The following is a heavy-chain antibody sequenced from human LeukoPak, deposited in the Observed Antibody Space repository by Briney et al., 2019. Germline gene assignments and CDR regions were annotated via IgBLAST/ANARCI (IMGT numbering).Heavy chain of an antibody. CDR2: ISSSSSYI. CDR1: GFTFSSYS. D-gene: IGHD6-13*01. J-gene: IGHJ4*02. Sequence: EGSLRLSCAASGFTFSSYSMNWVRQAPGKGLEWDSSISSSSSYIYYADSVKGRFTISRDNAKNSLYLQMNSLRAEDTAVYYCARAPALQPFDYWGQGTLVTVSS. CDR3: ARAPALQPFDY. V-gene: IGHV3-21*01.